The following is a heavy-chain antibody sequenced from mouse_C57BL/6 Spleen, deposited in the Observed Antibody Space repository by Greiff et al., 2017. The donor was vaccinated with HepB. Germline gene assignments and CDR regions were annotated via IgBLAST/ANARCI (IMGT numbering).Heavy chain of an antibody. CDR1: GYTFTSYW. V-gene: IGHV1-64*01. J-gene: IGHJ2*01. D-gene: IGHD3-3*01. Sequence: QVQLKQPGAELVKPGASVKLSCKASGYTFTSYWMHWVKQRPGQGLEWIGMIHPNSGSTNYNEKFKSKATLTVDKSSSTAYMQLSSLTSEDSAVYYCAREGDWIFDYWGQGTTLTVSS. CDR3: AREGDWIFDY. CDR2: IHPNSGST.